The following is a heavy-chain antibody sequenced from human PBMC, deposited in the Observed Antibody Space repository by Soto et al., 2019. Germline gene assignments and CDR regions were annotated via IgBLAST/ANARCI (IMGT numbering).Heavy chain of an antibody. CDR3: AREGSGGRVRGGIPPDY. Sequence: QVQLQQWGAGLLKPSETLSLTCSVYGGSFSGYYWCWIRQPPGKGLEWMGELNHSGSTNYNTSLKSRETISVDTHKNQCSLKLSSVTAADTAVYYCAREGSGGRVRGGIPPDYWGQGNLVTVSS. V-gene: IGHV4-34*01. J-gene: IGHJ4*02. CDR2: LNHSGST. CDR1: GGSFSGYY. D-gene: IGHD3-10*01.